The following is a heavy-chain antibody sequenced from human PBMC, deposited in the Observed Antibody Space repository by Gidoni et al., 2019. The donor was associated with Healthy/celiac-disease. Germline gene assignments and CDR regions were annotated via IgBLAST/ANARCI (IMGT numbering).Heavy chain of an antibody. CDR1: GGSFSGYY. CDR3: ARGQYYYGSGSYYKKSYYFDY. Sequence: QVQLQQWGAGLLKPSETLSLTCAVYGGSFSGYYWSWIRQPPGKGLEWIGEINHSGSTNYNPSLKSRVTISVDTSKNQFSLKLSSVTAADTAVYYCARGQYYYGSGSYYKKSYYFDYWGQGTLVTVSS. CDR2: INHSGST. D-gene: IGHD3-10*01. J-gene: IGHJ4*02. V-gene: IGHV4-34*01.